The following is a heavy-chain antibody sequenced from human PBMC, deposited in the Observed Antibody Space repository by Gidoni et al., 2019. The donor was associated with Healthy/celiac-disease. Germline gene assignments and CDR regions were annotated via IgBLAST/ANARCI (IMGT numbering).Heavy chain of an antibody. CDR3: ARRSALALVGAFDI. J-gene: IGHJ3*02. Sequence: QVQLVESGGGLVKPGGYLRLSCAASGFTFSDYYMSWIRQAPGKGLEWVSNISTSGSSIYYADSVKGRFTISRDNAKNSLYLQMNSLRAEDTAVYYCARRSALALVGAFDIWGQGTMVTVSS. D-gene: IGHD5-18*01. CDR1: GFTFSDYY. V-gene: IGHV3-11*01. CDR2: ISTSGSSI.